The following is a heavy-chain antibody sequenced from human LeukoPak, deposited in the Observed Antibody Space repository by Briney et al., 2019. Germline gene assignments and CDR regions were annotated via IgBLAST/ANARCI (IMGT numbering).Heavy chain of an antibody. J-gene: IGHJ4*02. V-gene: IGHV3-74*01. CDR1: GFTFSSYW. CDR3: ATGNYNRPFDY. CDR2: INSDGSST. Sequence: GGSLRLSCAASGFTFSSYWMHWVRQAPGKGLVWVSRINSDGSSTSYADSVKGRFTISRDNAKNTLYLQLNSLRAEDTAVYYCATGNYNRPFDYWGQGTLVTVSS. D-gene: IGHD1-7*01.